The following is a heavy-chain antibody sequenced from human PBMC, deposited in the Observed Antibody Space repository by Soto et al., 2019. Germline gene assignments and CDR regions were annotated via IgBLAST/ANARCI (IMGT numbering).Heavy chain of an antibody. CDR1: GFTFSNYA. V-gene: IGHV3-23*01. J-gene: IGHJ4*02. Sequence: EVQLLESGGGLVQPGGSLRLSCAASGFTFSNYAMNWVRQAPGKGLEWVSTISGSGGSPYYADSVKGRFTISRDNSKNTLYLQMNSLRAGDSAIYYCAKDGTRGLYYCDYWGQGTLVTVSS. D-gene: IGHD5-12*01. CDR3: AKDGTRGLYYCDY. CDR2: ISGSGGSP.